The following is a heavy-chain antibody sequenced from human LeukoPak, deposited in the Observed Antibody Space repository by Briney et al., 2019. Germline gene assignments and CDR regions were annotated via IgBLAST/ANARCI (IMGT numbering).Heavy chain of an antibody. CDR2: IYYSGST. CDR3: ARHKLGSRYYYGMDV. J-gene: IGHJ6*02. V-gene: IGHV4-59*08. CDR1: GGSISSYY. Sequence: SETLSLTCTVSGGSISSYYWSWIRQPPGKGLEWIGYIYYSGSTNYNPSLKSRVTISVDTSKNQFSLKLSSVTAADTAVYYCARHKLGSRYYYGMDVWGQGTTVTVSS. D-gene: IGHD7-27*01.